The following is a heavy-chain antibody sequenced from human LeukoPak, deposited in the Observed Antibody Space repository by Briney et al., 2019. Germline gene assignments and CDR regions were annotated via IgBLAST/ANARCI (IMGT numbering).Heavy chain of an antibody. D-gene: IGHD5-18*01. V-gene: IGHV3-48*01. CDR3: ARRAGYSYGSGWFDP. J-gene: IGHJ5*02. CDR2: ISSSSSTI. Sequence: GGSLRLSCAASGFTFSSYSMNWVRQAPGKGLEWVSYISSSSSTIYYADSVKGRFTISRDNSKNTLYLQMNSLRAEDTAVYYCARRAGYSYGSGWFDPWGQGTLVTVSS. CDR1: GFTFSSYS.